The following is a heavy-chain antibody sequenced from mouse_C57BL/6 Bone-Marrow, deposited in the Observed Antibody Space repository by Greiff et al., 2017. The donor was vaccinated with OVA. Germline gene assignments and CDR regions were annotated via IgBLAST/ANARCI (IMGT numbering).Heavy chain of an antibody. D-gene: IGHD4-1*01. CDR2: ISYDGSN. CDR3: ARDGNWDGGGVDY. V-gene: IGHV3-6*01. J-gene: IGHJ2*01. Sequence: EVHLVESGPGLVKPSQSLSLTCSVTGYSITSGYYWNWIRQFPGNKLEWMGYISYDGSNNYNPSLKNRISITRDTSKNQFFLKLNSVTTEDTATYYCARDGNWDGGGVDYWGQGTTLTVSS. CDR1: GYSITSGYY.